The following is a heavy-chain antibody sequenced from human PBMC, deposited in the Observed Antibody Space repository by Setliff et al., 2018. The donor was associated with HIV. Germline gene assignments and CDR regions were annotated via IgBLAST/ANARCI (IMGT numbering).Heavy chain of an antibody. V-gene: IGHV3-30-3*01. J-gene: IGHJ6*03. CDR2: ISYDGSNK. CDR1: GFTFSSYA. CDR3: ARDQPRITMIVVVPFPMDV. D-gene: IGHD3-22*01. Sequence: GGSLRLSCAASGFTFSSYAMHWVRQAPGKGLEWVAVISYDGSNKYYADSVKGRFTISRDNAKNSLYLQMNSLRAEDTAVYYCARDQPRITMIVVVPFPMDVWGKGTTVTVS.